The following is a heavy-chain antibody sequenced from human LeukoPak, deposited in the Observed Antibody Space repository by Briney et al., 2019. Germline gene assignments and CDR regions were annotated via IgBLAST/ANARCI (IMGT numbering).Heavy chain of an antibody. Sequence: GGSLRLSCAASGFTFSSYSMNWVRQAPGKGLEWVSSISSSSSYIYYADSVKGRFTISRDNAKNSLYLQMNSLRAEDTAVYYCARDSSDGDYYYYYMDVWGKGTTVTVSS. D-gene: IGHD4-17*01. CDR3: ARDSSDGDYYYYYMDV. V-gene: IGHV3-21*01. CDR2: ISSSSSYI. J-gene: IGHJ6*03. CDR1: GFTFSSYS.